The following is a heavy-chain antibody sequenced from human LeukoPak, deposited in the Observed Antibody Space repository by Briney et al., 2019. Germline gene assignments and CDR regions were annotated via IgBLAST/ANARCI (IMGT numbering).Heavy chain of an antibody. J-gene: IGHJ5*02. Sequence: ASVKVSCKASGYTFTGYYMHWVRQAPGQGLEWMGWISPNSGGTNYAQKFQGRVTMTRDTSISTAYMGLSRLRSDDTAVYYCARGRRYGSGSYSNWFDPWGQGTLVTVSS. CDR2: ISPNSGGT. V-gene: IGHV1-2*02. D-gene: IGHD3-10*01. CDR1: GYTFTGYY. CDR3: ARGRRYGSGSYSNWFDP.